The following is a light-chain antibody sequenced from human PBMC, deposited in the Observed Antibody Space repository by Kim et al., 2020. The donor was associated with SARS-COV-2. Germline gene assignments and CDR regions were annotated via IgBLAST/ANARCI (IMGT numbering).Light chain of an antibody. Sequence: SSELTQDPAVSVALGQTVRITCQGDSLRSYYATWYQQKPGQAPIVVIYGKNNRPSGIPDRFSGSSSGNTASLTITGTQAGDEADYYCNSRDSNDNVLFGGGTQLT. V-gene: IGLV3-19*01. J-gene: IGLJ2*01. CDR2: GKN. CDR1: SLRSYY. CDR3: NSRDSNDNVL.